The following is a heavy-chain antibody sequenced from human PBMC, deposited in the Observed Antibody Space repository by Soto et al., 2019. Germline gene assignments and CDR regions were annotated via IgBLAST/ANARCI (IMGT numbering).Heavy chain of an antibody. D-gene: IGHD5-18*01. J-gene: IGHJ4*02. CDR2: MNPNSGNT. CDR1: GYTFTSYD. CDR3: APVATAMVRAFDY. V-gene: IGHV1-8*01. Sequence: QVQLVQSGAEVKKPGASVKVSCKASGYTFTSYDINWVRQATGQGLEWMGWMNPNSGNTSYAQKFQGRVTMTRNTSISTAYMELGCLSSADTAVYYCAPVATAMVRAFDYWGQGTQVTVSS.